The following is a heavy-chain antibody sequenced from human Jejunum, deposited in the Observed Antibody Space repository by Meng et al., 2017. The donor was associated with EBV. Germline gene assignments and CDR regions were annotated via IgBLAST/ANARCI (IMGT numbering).Heavy chain of an antibody. V-gene: IGHV3-30-3*01. CDR2: ISYDGSNK. Sequence: QVQLVGSGGGVGQPGLSLRPSCSAAGFIFSDYAMHWVRQAPGKGLEWVALISYDGSNKYYADSVKGRFTISRDSSKNTLFLQMNSLRTEDTAVYYCTREIRGFYSAYWGQGALVTVSS. J-gene: IGHJ4*02. CDR1: GFIFSDYA. D-gene: IGHD2-21*01. CDR3: TREIRGFYSAY.